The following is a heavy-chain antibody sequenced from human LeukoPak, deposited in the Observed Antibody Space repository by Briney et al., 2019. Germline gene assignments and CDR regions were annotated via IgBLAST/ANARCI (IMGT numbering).Heavy chain of an antibody. D-gene: IGHD6-13*01. Sequence: GGSLRLSCAASGFTFSSYSMNWVRQAPGKGLEWVSSISSSSSYIYYADSVKGRFTFSRDNAKNSLYLQMNSLRAEDTAVYYCARDMHSSSWYIGYWGQGTLVTVSS. CDR1: GFTFSSYS. CDR3: ARDMHSSSWYIGY. CDR2: ISSSSSYI. J-gene: IGHJ4*02. V-gene: IGHV3-21*01.